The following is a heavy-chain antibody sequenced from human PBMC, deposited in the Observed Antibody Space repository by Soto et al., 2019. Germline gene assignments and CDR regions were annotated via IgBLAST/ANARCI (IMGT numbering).Heavy chain of an antibody. CDR3: ARWLGYGPRFDY. J-gene: IGHJ4*02. CDR1: GGSISSGDYY. V-gene: IGHV4-30-4*01. D-gene: IGHD5-12*01. Sequence: SETLSLTCTVSGGSISSGDYYWSWIRQPPGKGLEWIGYIYYSGSTYYNPSLKSRITISVDTSKNQLSLKLSSVTAADTAVYYCARWLGYGPRFDYWGQGTLVTVSS. CDR2: IYYSGST.